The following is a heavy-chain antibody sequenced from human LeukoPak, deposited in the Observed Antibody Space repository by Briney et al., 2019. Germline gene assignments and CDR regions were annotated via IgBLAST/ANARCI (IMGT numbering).Heavy chain of an antibody. CDR2: IKPDGSEG. Sequence: GGSLRPSCAASGFTFSSSWMTWVRQAPGKGLEWVANIKPDGSEGSYVDSVKGRFTISRDNAKNSLFLQMISLRAEDTAVYYCARDRGYKSFDYWGQGALVTVSS. D-gene: IGHD3-10*01. CDR3: ARDRGYKSFDY. CDR1: GFTFSSSW. J-gene: IGHJ4*02. V-gene: IGHV3-7*04.